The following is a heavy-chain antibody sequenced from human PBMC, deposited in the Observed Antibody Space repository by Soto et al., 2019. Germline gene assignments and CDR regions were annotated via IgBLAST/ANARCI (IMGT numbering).Heavy chain of an antibody. J-gene: IGHJ2*01. CDR1: GGTFSSYA. CDR3: AQTLGLAAAGPGRFDL. Sequence: QVQLVQSGAEVKKPGSSVKVSCKASGGTFSSYAISWVRQAPGQGLEWMGGIIPLFGRANYAQKFQGRVTLTAAAPTRPAYLELSRLCSEDTAVYYCAQTLGLAAAGPGRFDLWGRGTLVTVSS. CDR2: IIPLFGRA. V-gene: IGHV1-69*12. D-gene: IGHD6-25*01.